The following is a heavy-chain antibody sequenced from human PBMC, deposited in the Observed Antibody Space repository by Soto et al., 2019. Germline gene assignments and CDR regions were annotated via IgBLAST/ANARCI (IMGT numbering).Heavy chain of an antibody. V-gene: IGHV1-3*04. J-gene: IGHJ5*02. Sequence: QVQLVQSGAEVKKPGASVKVSCKASGITYTTYAIHWVRQATGQGLEWMGWINTGNGNTRYSQRFQGRVTLTTDTSANTAYMDMSSLTSEDTAVYYCARAISGYVTWGQGTLITVSS. CDR1: GITYTTYA. CDR3: ARAISGYVT. CDR2: INTGNGNT. D-gene: IGHD5-12*01.